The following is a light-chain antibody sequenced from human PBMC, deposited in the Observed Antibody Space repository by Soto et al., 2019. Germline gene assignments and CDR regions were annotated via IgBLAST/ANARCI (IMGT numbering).Light chain of an antibody. Sequence: EIVMTQSPTILSVSPGERATLSCRASQSVSSNLAWYQQKPGQAPRLLIYGASSRATGIPDRFSGSGSGTDFTLTISRLEPEDFAVYYCQQYGSSPTFGQGTRLEIK. J-gene: IGKJ5*01. V-gene: IGKV3-20*01. CDR3: QQYGSSPT. CDR2: GAS. CDR1: QSVSSN.